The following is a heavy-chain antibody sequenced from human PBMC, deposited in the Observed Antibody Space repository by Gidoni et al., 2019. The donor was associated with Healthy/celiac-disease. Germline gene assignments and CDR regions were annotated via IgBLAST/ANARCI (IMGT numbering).Heavy chain of an antibody. CDR1: GFTFGDDA. CDR3: TRAGAMVLRGAFDI. V-gene: IGHV3-49*04. Sequence: EVQLVESGGGLVQPGRSLRLSCTASGFTFGDDAMSWVRQAQGKGLGWVCFIRSKAYGGTTEYAASLKGRFTISRDDSKSIAYLQMNSLKTEDTAVYYCTRAGAMVLRGAFDIWGQGTMVTVSS. CDR2: IRSKAYGGTT. J-gene: IGHJ3*02. D-gene: IGHD5-18*01.